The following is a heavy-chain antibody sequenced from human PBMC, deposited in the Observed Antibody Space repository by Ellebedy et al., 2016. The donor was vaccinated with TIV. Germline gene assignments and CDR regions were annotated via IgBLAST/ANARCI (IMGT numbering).Heavy chain of an antibody. CDR3: AKDLHGYDYYYFYYMDV. Sequence: GGSLRLXCTASGFTFSNYAIHWVRQAPGKGLEWVAVISYDGSNEYYADSVKGRFTISRDNSKNTPYLQMNSLRAEDTAVYYCAKDLHGYDYYYFYYMDVWGKGTTVTVSS. V-gene: IGHV3-30*18. CDR2: ISYDGSNE. J-gene: IGHJ6*03. D-gene: IGHD5-12*01. CDR1: GFTFSNYA.